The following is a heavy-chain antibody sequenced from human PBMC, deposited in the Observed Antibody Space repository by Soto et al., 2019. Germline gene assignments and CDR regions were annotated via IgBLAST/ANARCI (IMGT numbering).Heavy chain of an antibody. CDR2: INPNSGGT. CDR3: ARVPVPYSSSSRDY. D-gene: IGHD6-6*01. Sequence: ASVKVSCKASGYTFTGYYMHWVRQAPGQGLERMGWINPNSGGTNYAQKFQGRVTMTRDTSISTAYMELSRLRSDDTAVYYCARVPVPYSSSSRDYWGQGTLVTVSS. V-gene: IGHV1-2*02. J-gene: IGHJ4*02. CDR1: GYTFTGYY.